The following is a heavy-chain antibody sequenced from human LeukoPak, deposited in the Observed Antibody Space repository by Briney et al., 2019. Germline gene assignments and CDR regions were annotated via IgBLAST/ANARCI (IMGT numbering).Heavy chain of an antibody. D-gene: IGHD2-2*02. CDR1: GGSISSGGYY. CDR2: IYYSGST. Sequence: SETLSLTCTVSGGSISSGGYYWSWIRQHPGKGLEWIGYIYYSGSTYYNPSLKSRVTLSVDTSKNQFSLKLSSVTAADTAVYYCARVVPAAIEWFDPWGQGTLVTVSS. CDR3: ARVVPAAIEWFDP. V-gene: IGHV4-31*03. J-gene: IGHJ5*02.